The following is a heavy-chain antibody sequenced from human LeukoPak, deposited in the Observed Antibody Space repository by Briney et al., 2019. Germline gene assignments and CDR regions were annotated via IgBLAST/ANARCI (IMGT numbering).Heavy chain of an antibody. CDR3: ARARGRGRFVVVPAATFDP. D-gene: IGHD2-2*01. Sequence: SETLSLTCTVSGGSISSYYWSWIRQPAGKGLEWIGRIYTSGSTNYNPSLKSRVTMSVDTSKNQFSLKLSSVTAADTAVYYCARARGRGRFVVVPAATFDPWGQGTLVTVSS. J-gene: IGHJ5*02. CDR2: IYTSGST. V-gene: IGHV4-4*07. CDR1: GGSISSYY.